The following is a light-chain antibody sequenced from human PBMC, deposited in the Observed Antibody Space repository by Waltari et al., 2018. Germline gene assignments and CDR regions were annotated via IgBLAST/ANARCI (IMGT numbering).Light chain of an antibody. V-gene: IGKV3-15*01. J-gene: IGKJ3*01. CDR3: QQYNNWPPLT. CDR1: QSVSSN. Sequence: ETVMTQSPATLSVSPGDRATLSCRASQSVSSNLAWYQQKPGQAPRLLIYGASTRATGIPARFSGSGSGTEFTLTISSLQSEDFAVYYCQQYNNWPPLTFGPGTKGDI. CDR2: GAS.